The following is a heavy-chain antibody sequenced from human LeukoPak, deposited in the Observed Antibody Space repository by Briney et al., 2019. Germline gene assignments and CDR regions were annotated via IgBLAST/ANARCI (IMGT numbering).Heavy chain of an antibody. Sequence: ASVKVSCKASGYTFTAYYIHWVRQAPGQGREWMGRINPNSGGTNFAEKFQGRVTMTRDTSISTAYMELSRLRSDDTAVYYCTRVGSNHNFDYWGQGALVTVSS. D-gene: IGHD2-2*01. J-gene: IGHJ4*02. CDR2: INPNSGGT. CDR3: TRVGSNHNFDY. CDR1: GYTFTAYY. V-gene: IGHV1-2*06.